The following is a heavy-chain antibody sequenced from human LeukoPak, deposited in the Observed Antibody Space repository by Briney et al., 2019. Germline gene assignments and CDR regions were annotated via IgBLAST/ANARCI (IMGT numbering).Heavy chain of an antibody. D-gene: IGHD3-22*01. CDR1: GFTFSSYA. J-gene: IGHJ3*02. V-gene: IGHV3-30*04. CDR2: IWYDGSNK. CDR3: AKINYYDSKRYDAFDI. Sequence: GGSLRLSCAASGFTFSSYAMHWVRQAPGKGLEWVAVIWYDGSNKYYADSVKGRFTISRDNSKNTLYLQMNSLRAEDTAVYYCAKINYYDSKRYDAFDIWGQGTMVTVSS.